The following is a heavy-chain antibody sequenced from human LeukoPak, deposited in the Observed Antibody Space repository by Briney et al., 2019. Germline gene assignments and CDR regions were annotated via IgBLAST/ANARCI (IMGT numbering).Heavy chain of an antibody. D-gene: IGHD6-19*01. CDR2: INHSGST. CDR1: GGSFSGYC. J-gene: IGHJ4*02. Sequence: SETLSLTCAVYGGSFSGYCWSWIRQPPGKGLEWIGEINHSGSTNYNPSLKSRVTISVDTSKNQFSLKLSSVTAADTAVYYCARAVGWYMGAIDYWGQGTLVTVSS. CDR3: ARAVGWYMGAIDY. V-gene: IGHV4-34*01.